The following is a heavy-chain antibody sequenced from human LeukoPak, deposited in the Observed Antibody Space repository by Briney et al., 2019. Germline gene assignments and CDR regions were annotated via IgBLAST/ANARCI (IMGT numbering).Heavy chain of an antibody. CDR2: ITDDGNNQ. J-gene: IGHJ5*02. CDR3: ARPHAWNYGAFDL. Sequence: GGSLRLSCPASGFSLSVYTMHGVGRAPGKGPEWWPVITDDGNNQYYADSVKGRFSISRDNSKNTLFLRMSSLRVEDMGVYYCARPHAWNYGAFDLWGQGTLVTVSS. CDR1: GFSLSVYT. V-gene: IGHV3-30*15. D-gene: IGHD1-7*01.